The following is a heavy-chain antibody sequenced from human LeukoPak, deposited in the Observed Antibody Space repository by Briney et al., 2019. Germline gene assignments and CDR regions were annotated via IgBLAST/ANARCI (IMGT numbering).Heavy chain of an antibody. CDR2: IKQDGSEK. CDR3: AGVGRIAADGHIDY. J-gene: IGHJ4*02. D-gene: IGHD6-13*01. Sequence: GGSLRLSCAASGFTFSSYGMHWVRQAPGKGLEWVANIKQDGSEKYYVDSVKGRFTISRDNAKNSLYLQMNSLRVEDTAVYYCAGVGRIAADGHIDYWGQGTLVTVSS. V-gene: IGHV3-7*01. CDR1: GFTFSSYG.